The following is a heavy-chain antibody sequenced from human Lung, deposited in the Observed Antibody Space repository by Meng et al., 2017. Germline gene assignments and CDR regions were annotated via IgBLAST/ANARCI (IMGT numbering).Heavy chain of an antibody. J-gene: IGHJ4*02. V-gene: IGHV3-15*01. Sequence: GESLKISCEGSGFTFSNAYMTWVRQVPGKRLEWVGQIKSKPDGVTIDYAAPVKGRFPITRDDSKNTVDLQMNSLNTEDTAVYYCSGHIDYWGQGTLVTVSS. CDR3: SGHIDY. CDR2: IKSKPDGVTI. D-gene: IGHD5-12*01. CDR1: GFTFSNAY.